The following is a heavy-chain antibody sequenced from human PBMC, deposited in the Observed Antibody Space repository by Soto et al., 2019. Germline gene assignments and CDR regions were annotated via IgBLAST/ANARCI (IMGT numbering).Heavy chain of an antibody. CDR3: ASGSLYGSGSYPVDY. CDR2: IIPLFGTL. CDR1: GGTFSNHL. D-gene: IGHD3-10*01. V-gene: IGHV1-69*08. Sequence: QVQLVQSGAEVKKPGSSVNVSCKASGGTFSNHLISWVRQAPGQGLEWMGTIIPLFGTLNYAQKLQGRVTLSXXXSXSTAYMELSSLRSDDTAGYYCASGSLYGSGSYPVDYWGQGTLVTVSS. J-gene: IGHJ4*01.